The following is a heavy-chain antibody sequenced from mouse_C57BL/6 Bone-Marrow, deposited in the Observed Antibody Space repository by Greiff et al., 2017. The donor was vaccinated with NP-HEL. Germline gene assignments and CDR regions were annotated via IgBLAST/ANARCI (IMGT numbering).Heavy chain of an antibody. V-gene: IGHV1-59*01. D-gene: IGHD2-2*01. CDR3: ARGGGLECPYYFDY. CDR2: IDPSDSYT. Sequence: QVQLQQPGAELVRPGTSVKLSCKASGYTFTSYWMHWVKQRPGQGLEWIGVIDPSDSYTNYNQKFKGKATLTVDTSSSTAYMQLSSLTSEDSAVYYCARGGGLECPYYFDYWGQGTTLTVSS. CDR1: GYTFTSYW. J-gene: IGHJ2*01.